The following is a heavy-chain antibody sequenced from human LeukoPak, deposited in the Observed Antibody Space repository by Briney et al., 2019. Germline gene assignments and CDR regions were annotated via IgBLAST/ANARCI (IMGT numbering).Heavy chain of an antibody. D-gene: IGHD6-19*01. J-gene: IGHJ4*02. CDR1: GGTFSSYA. CDR3: AREYSSGWYGNY. CDR2: IIPIFDTA. V-gene: IGHV1-69*13. Sequence: SVKVSCKASGGTFSSYAISWVRQAPGQGLEWMGGIIPIFDTANYAQKFQGRVTITADESTSTAYMELSSLRSEDTAVYYCAREYSSGWYGNYWGQGTLVTVSS.